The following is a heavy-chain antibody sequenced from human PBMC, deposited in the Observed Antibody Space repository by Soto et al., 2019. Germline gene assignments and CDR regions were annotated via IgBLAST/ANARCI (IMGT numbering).Heavy chain of an antibody. CDR2: ISPSTSHI. D-gene: IGHD2-15*01. J-gene: IGHJ6*02. CDR3: SGCSGGACHRNYGMDV. CDR1: GFTFSSCT. Sequence: EVHLVESGGGLVKPGGSLRLSCAVSGFTFSSCTMNWVRQAPGKGLEWVSSISPSTSHIYYIDSVKGRFTISRDNAKNSLFLQMTRLRAEDTAVYYCSGCSGGACHRNYGMDVWGQGTTVTVSS. V-gene: IGHV3-21*01.